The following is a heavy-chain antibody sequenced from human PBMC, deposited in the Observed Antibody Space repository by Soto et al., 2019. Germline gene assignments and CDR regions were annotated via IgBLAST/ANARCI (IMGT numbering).Heavy chain of an antibody. CDR1: GGSISSYY. CDR2: IYYSGST. Sequence: SETLSLTCTVSGGSISSYYWSWIRQPPGKGLEWIGYIYYSGSTNYNPSLKSRVTISVDTSKNQFSLKLSSVTAADTAVYYCARENSSGWFFFDYWGQGTLVTVSS. V-gene: IGHV4-59*01. CDR3: ARENSSGWFFFDY. J-gene: IGHJ4*02. D-gene: IGHD6-19*01.